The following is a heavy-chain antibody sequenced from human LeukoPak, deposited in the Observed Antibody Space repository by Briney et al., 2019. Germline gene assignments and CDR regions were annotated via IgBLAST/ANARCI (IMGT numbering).Heavy chain of an antibody. Sequence: GGSLRLSCAASGFTFSSYAMTWVRQAPGKGLEWVSAFSATDGSAQYAESVEGRFTISRDNSKNTLFLQMNSLGAEDTAVYYCARVEYSGSYWGYYYYYMDVWGKGTTVTVSS. CDR2: FSATDGSA. J-gene: IGHJ6*03. CDR1: GFTFSSYA. CDR3: ARVEYSGSYWGYYYYYMDV. D-gene: IGHD1-26*01. V-gene: IGHV3-23*01.